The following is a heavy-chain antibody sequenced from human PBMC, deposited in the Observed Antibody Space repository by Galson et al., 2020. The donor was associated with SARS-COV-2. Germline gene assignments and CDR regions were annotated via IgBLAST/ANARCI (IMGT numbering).Heavy chain of an antibody. CDR3: ARDQLEDMGTGFYYYGMDV. J-gene: IGHJ6*02. V-gene: IGHV3-21*01. CDR2: ISSSSYI. D-gene: IGHD2-21*02. CDR1: GFTFSSYS. Sequence: GESLKISCAASGFTFSSYSMNWVRQAPGKGLEWVSSISSSSYIYYADSVKGRFTISRDNAKNSLYLQMNSLRAEDTAVYYCARDQLEDMGTGFYYYGMDVWGQGTTVTVSS.